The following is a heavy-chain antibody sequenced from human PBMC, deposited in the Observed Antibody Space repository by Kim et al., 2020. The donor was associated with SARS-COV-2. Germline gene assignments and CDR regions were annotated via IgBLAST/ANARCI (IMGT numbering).Heavy chain of an antibody. V-gene: IGHV3-53*01. D-gene: IGHD1-20*01. J-gene: IGHJ3*02. CDR3: ARHNWNDGSAFDI. Sequence: ADCVKGLFTISRDNSKNTLYLQMNSLRAEDTAVYYCARHNWNDGSAFDIWGQGTMVTVSS.